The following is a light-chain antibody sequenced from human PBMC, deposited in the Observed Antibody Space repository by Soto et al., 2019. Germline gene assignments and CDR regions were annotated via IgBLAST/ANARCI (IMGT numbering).Light chain of an antibody. J-gene: IGKJ1*01. V-gene: IGKV3-15*01. CDR2: GAS. CDR1: QSVSSN. CDR3: QQYNNWPRT. Sequence: EIVMTQSPATLSLSPGERSPLSCMASQSVSSNLAWYQQKPGQAPRLLIYGASTRATGIPARFSGSGSGTEFTLTISSLQSEDFAVYYCQQYNNWPRTFGQGTKVDIK.